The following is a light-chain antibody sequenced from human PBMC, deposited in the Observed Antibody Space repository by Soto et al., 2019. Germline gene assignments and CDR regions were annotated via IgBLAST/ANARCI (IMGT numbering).Light chain of an antibody. CDR3: QQYNNWPRT. CDR1: QSVSSN. V-gene: IGKV3-15*01. J-gene: IGKJ5*01. CDR2: GAS. Sequence: IVLTQSPGTLSLSPGERATLSCRAGQSVSSNYLAWYQQKPGQAPRLLIYGASTRATGIPARFSGSGSGTEFTLTISSLQSEDFAVYYCQQYNNWPRTFGQGTRLEIK.